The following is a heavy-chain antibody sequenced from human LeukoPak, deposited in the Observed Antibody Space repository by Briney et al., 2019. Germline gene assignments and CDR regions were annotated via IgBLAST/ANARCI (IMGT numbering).Heavy chain of an antibody. J-gene: IGHJ4*02. Sequence: SETLSLTCTVSGGSISGYFWNWIRQPAGRGLEWIGRMDTSGISDYSPSLQSRVTMSLDTSKNQFSLRLSSVTAADTAVYYCAREDWYGDYPDYFDYWGQGTLVTVSS. CDR2: MDTSGIS. D-gene: IGHD4-17*01. V-gene: IGHV4-4*07. CDR1: GGSISGYF. CDR3: AREDWYGDYPDYFDY.